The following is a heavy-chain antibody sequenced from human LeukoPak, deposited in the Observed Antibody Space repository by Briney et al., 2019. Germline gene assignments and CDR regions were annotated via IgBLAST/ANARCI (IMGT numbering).Heavy chain of an antibody. Sequence: GGSLRLSCAASGFTFSSYAMSWVRQAPGKGLEWVSAISGSGGSTYYADSVKGRFTISRDNSKNTLYLQMNSLGAEDTAVYYCAKDRTAVAGTKEKDYWGQGTLVTVSS. CDR2: ISGSGGST. D-gene: IGHD6-19*01. CDR1: GFTFSSYA. CDR3: AKDRTAVAGTKEKDY. V-gene: IGHV3-23*01. J-gene: IGHJ4*02.